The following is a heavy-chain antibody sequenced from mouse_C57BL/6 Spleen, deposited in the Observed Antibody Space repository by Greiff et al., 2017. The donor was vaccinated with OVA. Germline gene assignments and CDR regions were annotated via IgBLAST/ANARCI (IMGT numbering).Heavy chain of an antibody. J-gene: IGHJ3*01. D-gene: IGHD2-3*01. Sequence: QVQLQQPGAELVRPGSSVKLSCKASGYTFTSYWMHWVKQRPIQGLEWIGDIDPSDSETHYNQKFKDKATLTVDKSSSTAYMQLSSLTSEDSAVYYCARWDDYYDGFAYWGQGTLVTVSA. CDR1: GYTFTSYW. V-gene: IGHV1-52*01. CDR3: ARWDDYYDGFAY. CDR2: IDPSDSET.